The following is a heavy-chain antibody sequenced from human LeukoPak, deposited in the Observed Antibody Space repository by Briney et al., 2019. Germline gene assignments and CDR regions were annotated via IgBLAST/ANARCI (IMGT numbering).Heavy chain of an antibody. J-gene: IGHJ3*02. Sequence: GASVKVSCKASGYTFTNYEINWVRQATGQGLEWMGWISAYNGNTNYAQKLQGRVTMTTDTSTSTAYMELRSLRSEDTAVYYCARGHREWALGVSYSGDAFDIWGQGTMVTVSS. V-gene: IGHV1-18*01. CDR1: GYTFTNYE. CDR2: ISAYNGNT. CDR3: ARGHREWALGVSYSGDAFDI. D-gene: IGHD1-26*01.